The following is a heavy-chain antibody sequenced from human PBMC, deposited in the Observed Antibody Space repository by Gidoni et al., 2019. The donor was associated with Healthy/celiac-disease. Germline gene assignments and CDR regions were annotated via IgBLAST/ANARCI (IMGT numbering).Heavy chain of an antibody. CDR1: GFSLSTSGVG. V-gene: IGHV2-5*02. CDR2: IYWDDDK. Sequence: QITLKASGPTLVKPTQTLTLTCTFSGFSLSTSGVGVGWIRQPPGKALEWLALIYWDDDKRYIPSLKSRLTITKDTSKNQVVLTMTNMDPVDTATYYCAHNSGMVRGVMTADYWGQGTLVTVSS. CDR3: AHNSGMVRGVMTADY. D-gene: IGHD3-10*01. J-gene: IGHJ4*02.